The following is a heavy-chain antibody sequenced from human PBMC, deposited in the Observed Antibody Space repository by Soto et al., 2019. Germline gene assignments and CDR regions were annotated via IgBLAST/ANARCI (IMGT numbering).Heavy chain of an antibody. CDR3: ARGGVSTRTFDY. D-gene: IGHD3-3*01. Sequence: LKISCKGSGYNFAGYWISWVREMPGKGLELMGIIYPSDSDTRYRPSFQGQVTISADKSISSAYLQWSSLRASDTAMYYCARGGVSTRTFDYWGQGTPVTVSS. CDR2: IYPSDSDT. J-gene: IGHJ4*02. V-gene: IGHV5-51*01. CDR1: GYNFAGYW.